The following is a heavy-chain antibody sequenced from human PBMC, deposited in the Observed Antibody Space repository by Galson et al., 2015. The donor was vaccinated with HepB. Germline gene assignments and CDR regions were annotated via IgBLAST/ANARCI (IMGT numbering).Heavy chain of an antibody. CDR3: ATGPDTVVSGVYMDV. CDR2: FDPEDGET. V-gene: IGHV1-24*01. CDR1: GYTLTELS. D-gene: IGHD2-15*01. J-gene: IGHJ6*03. Sequence: SVKVSCKVSGYTLTELSMHWVRQAPGKGLEWMGGFDPEDGETIYAQKFHGRVTMTEDTSTDTAYMELSSLRSEDTAVYYCATGPDTVVSGVYMDVWGKGTTVTVSS.